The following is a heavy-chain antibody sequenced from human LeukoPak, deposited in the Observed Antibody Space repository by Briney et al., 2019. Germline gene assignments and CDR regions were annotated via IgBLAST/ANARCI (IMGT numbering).Heavy chain of an antibody. CDR3: TRHGHDSSGYYYLDH. D-gene: IGHD3-22*01. J-gene: IGHJ4*02. Sequence: PGGSLKLSCAASGFTFSGSAVHWVRQASGKGLEWVGRIRIKANSYATAYAASVKGRFTISRDDSKNTAYLQMNSLKTEDTAVYYCTRHGHDSSGYYYLDHWGQGTLVTVSS. CDR1: GFTFSGSA. CDR2: IRIKANSYAT. V-gene: IGHV3-73*01.